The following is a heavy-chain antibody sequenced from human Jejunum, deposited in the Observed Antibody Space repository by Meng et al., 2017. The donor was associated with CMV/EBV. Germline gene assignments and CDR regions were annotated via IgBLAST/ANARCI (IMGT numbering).Heavy chain of an antibody. CDR1: GYHFTHYG. CDR3: ARDLWPHIVVVTAPSEF. Sequence: QAQLLLFGGWVKKPGAAGQVSCKASGYHFTHYGLTWVRQAPGQGLEWMGWISAYNGNTNYAQTLQGRLTMTTDTSTSTASMELRSLSSDDTAVYYCARDLWPHIVVVTAPSEFWGQGTLVTVSS. D-gene: IGHD2-21*02. V-gene: IGHV1-18*01. CDR2: ISAYNGNT. J-gene: IGHJ4*02.